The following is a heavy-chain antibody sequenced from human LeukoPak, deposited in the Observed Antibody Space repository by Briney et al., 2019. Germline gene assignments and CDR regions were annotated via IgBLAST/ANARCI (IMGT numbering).Heavy chain of an antibody. CDR2: ISYDGSNK. J-gene: IGHJ3*02. CDR1: GFTYTKHA. D-gene: IGHD1-26*01. Sequence: PGGSLRLSCAASGFTYTKHAMHWVRQAPGKGLEWVAVISYDGSNKKYADSVKGRFTISRDNSKNTLYLQMNSLRAEDTAVYYCARIGAATYAFDIWGQGTMVTVSS. V-gene: IGHV3-30*04. CDR3: ARIGAATYAFDI.